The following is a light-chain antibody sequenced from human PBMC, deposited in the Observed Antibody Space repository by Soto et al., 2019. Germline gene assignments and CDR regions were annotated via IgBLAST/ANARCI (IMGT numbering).Light chain of an antibody. J-gene: IGKJ5*01. V-gene: IGKV3-15*01. CDR2: DAS. CDR3: QHYHGWPIT. CDR1: QSVTRF. Sequence: EIVLKQSPATLSLSPGERATLSCWASQSVTRFLPWYQQRPGQAPRLLIYDASTRATGIPARFSGSGSGTEFTLTISSLQSEDFAVYYCQHYHGWPITFGQGTRLEIK.